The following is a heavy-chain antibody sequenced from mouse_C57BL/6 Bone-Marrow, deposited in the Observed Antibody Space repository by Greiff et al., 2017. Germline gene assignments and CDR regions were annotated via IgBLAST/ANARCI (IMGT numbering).Heavy chain of an antibody. CDR1: GYTFTSYW. D-gene: IGHD1-1*01. CDR2: IDPSDSYT. Sequence: VQLQQPGAELVMPGASVKLSCKASGYTFTSYWMHWVKQRPGQGLEWIGEIDPSDSYTNYNQKFQGKSTLTVDKSSSTAYMQLSSLTSEDSAVYYCARWGYGSPPGSYDVWGTGTTVTVSS. J-gene: IGHJ1*03. V-gene: IGHV1-69*01. CDR3: ARWGYGSPPGSYDV.